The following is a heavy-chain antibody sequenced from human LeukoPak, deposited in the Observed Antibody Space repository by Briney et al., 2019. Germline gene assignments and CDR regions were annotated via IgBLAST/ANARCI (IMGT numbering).Heavy chain of an antibody. D-gene: IGHD7-27*01. CDR1: GGTFSSYA. J-gene: IGHJ4*02. CDR2: INPKSGGT. Sequence: ASVKVSCKASGGTFSSYAISWVRQAPGQGLEWMGWINPKSGGTNYAQKFQGRVTMTRDTSISTAYMELRRLRSDDTAVYHCASVKLGPEGFFDSWGQGTLVTVSS. V-gene: IGHV1-2*02. CDR3: ASVKLGPEGFFDS.